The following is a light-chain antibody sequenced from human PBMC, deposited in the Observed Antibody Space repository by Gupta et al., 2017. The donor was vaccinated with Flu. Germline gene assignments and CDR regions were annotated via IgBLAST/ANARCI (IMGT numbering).Light chain of an antibody. Sequence: EIVLTQSPATLSLSPGERATLSCRASQSVSSYLAWYQQKPGQAPRLLIYDASNRASGITARFSGSGSGTDFTLTISSLEPEDFAVYYWQQRSNWRAFGGGTKVEIK. V-gene: IGKV3-11*01. CDR1: QSVSSY. CDR3: QQRSNWRA. CDR2: DAS. J-gene: IGKJ4*01.